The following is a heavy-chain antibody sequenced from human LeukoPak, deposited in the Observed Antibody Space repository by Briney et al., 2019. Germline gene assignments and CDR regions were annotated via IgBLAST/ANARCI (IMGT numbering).Heavy chain of an antibody. D-gene: IGHD1-7*01. Sequence: GGSLRLSCAGSGFTFKNYGLHWVRQTPGRGLEWLAVISYNGSSVHYADSVNGRFTISRDNSKLTLYLILNNVTTEDTAIYYCARVLATAGTRFDSWGRGTLVTVSS. V-gene: IGHV3-30*04. CDR3: ARVLATAGTRFDS. J-gene: IGHJ5*01. CDR1: GFTFKNYG. CDR2: ISYNGSSV.